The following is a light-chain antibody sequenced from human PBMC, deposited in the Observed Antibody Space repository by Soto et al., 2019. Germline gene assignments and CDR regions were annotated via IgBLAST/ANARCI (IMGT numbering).Light chain of an antibody. J-gene: IGKJ2*01. V-gene: IGKV3-20*01. CDR2: STS. CDR1: QSVSSTY. Sequence: EIVLTQSPGTLSLSPGERATLSCRASQSVSSTYLAWYQQKPGQAPRLLISSTSSRATGIPDRFSGSGSGTDFTLTISRLQPEDFAVYYCQQYGGSPPYTFGQGTKLEIK. CDR3: QQYGGSPPYT.